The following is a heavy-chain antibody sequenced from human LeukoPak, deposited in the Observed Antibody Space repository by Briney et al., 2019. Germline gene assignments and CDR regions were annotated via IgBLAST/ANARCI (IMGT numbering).Heavy chain of an antibody. CDR3: ARVWEMATINPHNWFDP. V-gene: IGHV7-4-1*02. CDR2: INTNTGNP. J-gene: IGHJ5*02. Sequence: ASVKVSCKASGYTFTSYAMNWVRQAPGQGLEWMGWINTNTGNPTYAQGFTGRFVFSLDTSVSTAYLQISSLKAEDTAVYYCARVWEMATINPHNWFDPWGQGTLVAVSS. D-gene: IGHD5-24*01. CDR1: GYTFTSYA.